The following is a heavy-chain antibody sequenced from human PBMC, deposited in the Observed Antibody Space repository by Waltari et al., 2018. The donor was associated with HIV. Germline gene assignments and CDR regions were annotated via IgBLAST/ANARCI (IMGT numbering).Heavy chain of an antibody. J-gene: IGHJ2*01. CDR1: GGSVSSSSYF. D-gene: IGHD1-26*01. CDR2: NYYTGRA. V-gene: IGHV4-39*01. CDR3: ARHALRVGAAYWNFDL. Sequence: QLQLQESGPGLVKPSETLSLTCTVSGGSVSSSSYFWGWIRQPPGKGLEWVGRNYYTGRAYYNPSLKSRVTISVDTSKNQFSLKVTSVTAADTAVYYCARHALRVGAAYWNFDLWGRGTLVTVSS.